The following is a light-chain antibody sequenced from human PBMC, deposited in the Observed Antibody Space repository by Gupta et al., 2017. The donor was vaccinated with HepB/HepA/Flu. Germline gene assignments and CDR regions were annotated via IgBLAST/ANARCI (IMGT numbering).Light chain of an antibody. Sequence: QSELTQPPSASGTPGQRVTISCSGSSSNIGSNYVYWYQQRPGTAPKLLIYRNNQRPSGVPDRFSGSKSGTSASLAISGLRSEEEADYYCAAWDDSLSGLFGGGTKLTVL. J-gene: IGLJ2*01. CDR2: RNN. V-gene: IGLV1-47*01. CDR1: SSNIGSNY. CDR3: AAWDDSLSGL.